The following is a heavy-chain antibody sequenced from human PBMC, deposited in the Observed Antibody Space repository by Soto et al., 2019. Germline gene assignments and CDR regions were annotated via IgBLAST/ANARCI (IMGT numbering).Heavy chain of an antibody. Sequence: PSETLSLTCAVSGGSISSGGYSWSWVRQPPGKCLEWIGYSYYSGTTYYTPSLKSRLTMXXXRXXXXXSLXLTXVTXADTAVYFCARGNYYYGMDVWGQGITVTVSS. CDR1: GGSISSGGYS. CDR3: ARGNYYYGMDV. J-gene: IGHJ6*02. CDR2: SYYSGTT. V-gene: IGHV4-30-2*01.